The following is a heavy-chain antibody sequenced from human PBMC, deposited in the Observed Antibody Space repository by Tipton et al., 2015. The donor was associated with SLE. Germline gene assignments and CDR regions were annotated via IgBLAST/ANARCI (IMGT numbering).Heavy chain of an antibody. CDR1: GYSISSGYY. Sequence: TLSLTCTVSGYSISSGYYWGWIRQPPGKGLELIGSVYHSGGTYSSPSLKSRVAISVDTSQNQFSLKLSSVTAADTAVYYCARADSSGSILSDYWGQGTLVTVSS. CDR3: ARADSSGSILSDY. J-gene: IGHJ4*02. D-gene: IGHD3-22*01. V-gene: IGHV4-38-2*02. CDR2: VYHSGGT.